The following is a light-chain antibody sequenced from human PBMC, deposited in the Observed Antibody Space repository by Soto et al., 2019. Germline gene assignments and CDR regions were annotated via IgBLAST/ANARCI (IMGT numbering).Light chain of an antibody. Sequence: EVVMTQSPATLSVSPGERATLSCRASQSVSSNLAWYQQKPGQAPRLLIYGASTRATGIPARFSGSGSGTEFPLTISSLQSEDLAVYYGHQYGGSPVYTFGQGTKLEIK. CDR2: GAS. J-gene: IGKJ2*01. CDR1: QSVSSN. CDR3: HQYGGSPVYT. V-gene: IGKV3-15*01.